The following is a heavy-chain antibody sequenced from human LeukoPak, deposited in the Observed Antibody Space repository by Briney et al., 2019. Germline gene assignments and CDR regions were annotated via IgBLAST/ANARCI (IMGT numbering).Heavy chain of an antibody. CDR2: TNWNGGST. CDR3: ARTSYYYYYMDV. V-gene: IGHV3-20*04. CDR1: GFTFDDYG. J-gene: IGHJ6*03. Sequence: GGSLRLSCAASGFTFDDYGMSWVRQAPGKGLEWVSGTNWNGGSTGYADSVKGRFTISRDNAKNSLYLQMNSLRAEDTALYYCARTSYYYYYMDVWGKGTTVTVSS.